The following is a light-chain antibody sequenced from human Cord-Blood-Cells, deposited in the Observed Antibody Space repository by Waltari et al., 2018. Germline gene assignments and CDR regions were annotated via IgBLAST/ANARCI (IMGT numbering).Light chain of an antibody. Sequence: AIHMTPSPSSLSASVGDRVTITCRASQGISNDLGWYQQKPGKAPKLLICAASSLQSAVPSRFSGSGSGTDFTLTISRLQPEDFATYYCRQDYNYPWTFGQGTKVEIK. J-gene: IGKJ1*01. V-gene: IGKV1-6*01. CDR3: RQDYNYPWT. CDR1: QGISND. CDR2: AAS.